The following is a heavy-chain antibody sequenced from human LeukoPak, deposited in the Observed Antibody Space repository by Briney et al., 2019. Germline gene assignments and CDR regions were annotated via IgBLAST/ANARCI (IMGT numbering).Heavy chain of an antibody. CDR3: ARAPRGVTPDFDY. J-gene: IGHJ4*02. V-gene: IGHV4-39*07. CDR2: IYYSGST. D-gene: IGHD3-10*01. CDR1: GGSISSSSYY. Sequence: SETLSLTCTVSGGSISSSSYYWGWIRQPPGKGLEWIGSIYYSGSTYYNPSLKSRVTMSVDTSKNQFSLKLSSVTAADTAVYYCARAPRGVTPDFDYWGQGTLVTVSS.